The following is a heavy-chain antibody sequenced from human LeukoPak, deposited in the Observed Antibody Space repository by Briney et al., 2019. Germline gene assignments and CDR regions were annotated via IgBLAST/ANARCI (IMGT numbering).Heavy chain of an antibody. Sequence: SETLSLTCAVSGYSISSGYYWSWIRQPPGKGLEWIGEINHSGSTNYNPSLKSRVTISVDTSKNQFSLKLSSVTAADTAVYYCARAGRARPPDYWGQGTLVTVSS. V-gene: IGHV4-34*01. D-gene: IGHD6-6*01. CDR3: ARAGRARPPDY. CDR1: GYSISSGYY. CDR2: INHSGST. J-gene: IGHJ4*02.